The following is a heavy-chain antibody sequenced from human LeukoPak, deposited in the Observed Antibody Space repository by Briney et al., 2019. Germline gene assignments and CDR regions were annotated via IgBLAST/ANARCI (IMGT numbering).Heavy chain of an antibody. J-gene: IGHJ4*02. D-gene: IGHD3-16*01. V-gene: IGHV1-2*02. CDR3: ARVRYRLAETYIDY. Sequence: GAPVKVSCKASGYTFTGYYMHWVRQAPGQGLEWMGWINPNSGGTNYAQKFQGRVTMTRDTSISTAYMELSRLRSDDTAVYYCARVRYRLAETYIDYWGQGTLVTVSS. CDR1: GYTFTGYY. CDR2: INPNSGGT.